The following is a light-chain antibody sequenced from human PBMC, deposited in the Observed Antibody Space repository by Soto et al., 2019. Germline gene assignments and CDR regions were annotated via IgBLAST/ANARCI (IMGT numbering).Light chain of an antibody. CDR2: GAS. CDR3: QQYSNRPPVH. Sequence: EIVMTQSPATLSVSPGERATLSCRARQSVSSNLAWYQQKPGQAPRLLIYGASTRATGIPARFSGSGSGTEFTLTISSLQSEDFAVYYCQQYSNRPPVHFGQGTKLEIK. J-gene: IGKJ2*01. CDR1: QSVSSN. V-gene: IGKV3-15*01.